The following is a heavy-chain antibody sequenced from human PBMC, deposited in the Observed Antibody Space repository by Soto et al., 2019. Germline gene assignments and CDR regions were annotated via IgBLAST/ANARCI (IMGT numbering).Heavy chain of an antibody. CDR3: ARGALRSYDILTTWGPYYYGMDV. Sequence: GASVKVSCKASGYTFTSYYMHWVRQASGQGLEWMGIINPSGGSTSYAQKFQGRVTMTRDTSTSTVYMELSSLRSEDTAVYYCARGALRSYDILTTWGPYYYGMDVWGQGTTVTVSS. CDR2: INPSGGST. CDR1: GYTFTSYY. D-gene: IGHD3-9*01. J-gene: IGHJ6*02. V-gene: IGHV1-46*01.